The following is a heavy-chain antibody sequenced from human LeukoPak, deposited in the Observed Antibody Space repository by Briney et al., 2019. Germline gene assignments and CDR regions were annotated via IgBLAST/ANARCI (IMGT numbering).Heavy chain of an antibody. CDR2: IRSRANSYAT. CDR3: TRPRSGTPFDY. Sequence: GGSLRLSCAASGFTFSGSAMHWVRQASGKGLEWVGRIRSRANSYATAYAASVKGRFTISRDDSKNTAYLQMNSLKTEDTAVYYCTRPRSGTPFDYWGQGTLVTVSS. J-gene: IGHJ4*02. CDR1: GFTFSGSA. V-gene: IGHV3-73*01. D-gene: IGHD3-10*01.